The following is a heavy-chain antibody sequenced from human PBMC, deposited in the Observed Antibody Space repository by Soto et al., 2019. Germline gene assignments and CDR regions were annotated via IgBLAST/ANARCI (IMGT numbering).Heavy chain of an antibody. CDR1: GYSFSSYW. CDR3: AKDVWSDYYDSSGYYFDY. J-gene: IGHJ4*02. V-gene: IGHV5-51*01. Sequence: GESLKISCKGSGYSFSSYWIGWVRQMPGKGLERMGIIYPGDSDTRYSPSFQGQVTISADRSITTTYLQWSSLKASDTAIYYCAKDVWSDYYDSSGYYFDYWGQGTLVTVSS. CDR2: IYPGDSDT. D-gene: IGHD3-22*01.